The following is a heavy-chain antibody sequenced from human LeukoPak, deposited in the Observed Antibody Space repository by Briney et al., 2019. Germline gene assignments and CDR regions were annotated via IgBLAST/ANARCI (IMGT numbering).Heavy chain of an antibody. CDR1: GYTFTGYY. CDR2: INPNSGGT. J-gene: IGHJ4*02. V-gene: IGHV1-2*02. D-gene: IGHD5-18*01. Sequence: ASVKVSCKASGYTFTGYYMHWVRQAPGQGLEWMGWINPNSGGTNYAQKFQGRVTITTDESTSTAYMELSSLRSEDTAVYYCARVRRGYSYGCDFDYWGQGTLVTVSS. CDR3: ARVRRGYSYGCDFDY.